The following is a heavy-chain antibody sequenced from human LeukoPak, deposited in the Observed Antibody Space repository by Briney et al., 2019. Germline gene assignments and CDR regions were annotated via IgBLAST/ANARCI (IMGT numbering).Heavy chain of an antibody. CDR1: GYTFTSYY. J-gene: IGHJ3*02. V-gene: IGHV1-46*01. Sequence: ASVKVSCKASGYTFTSYYMHWVRQAPGQGLEWMGIINPSGGSTSYAQKFQGRVTMTRNTSISTAYMELSSLRSEDTAVYYCARGIAVAALLSDAFDIWGQGTMVTVSS. CDR3: ARGIAVAALLSDAFDI. D-gene: IGHD6-19*01. CDR2: INPSGGST.